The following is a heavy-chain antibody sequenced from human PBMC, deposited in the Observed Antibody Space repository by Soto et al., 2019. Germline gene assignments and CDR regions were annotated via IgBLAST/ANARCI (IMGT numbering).Heavy chain of an antibody. CDR3: ARGPTVAAAGPCHWFDP. D-gene: IGHD6-13*01. J-gene: IGHJ5*02. Sequence: QVQLQESGPGLVKPSGTLSLTCAVSSGSISSSNWWSWVRQPPGKGLEWIGEIYHSGSSNYNPSLKSRVTISVDKSKNQFSLKLSSVTAADTAVYYCARGPTVAAAGPCHWFDPWGQGTLVTVSS. V-gene: IGHV4-4*02. CDR1: SGSISSSNW. CDR2: IYHSGSS.